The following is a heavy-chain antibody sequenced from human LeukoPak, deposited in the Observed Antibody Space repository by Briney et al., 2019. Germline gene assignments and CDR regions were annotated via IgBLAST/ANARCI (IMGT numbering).Heavy chain of an antibody. Sequence: GASVKVSCKAFGYTFTSNYMHWVRQAPGQGPEWMGVISPSGGSTTYAQKFQGRVTMTRNTSISTAYMELSSLRSEDTAVYYCARDNGGTAMAYYYYYYMDVWGKGTTVIISS. V-gene: IGHV1-46*01. J-gene: IGHJ6*03. CDR1: GYTFTSNY. CDR2: ISPSGGST. D-gene: IGHD5-18*01. CDR3: ARDNGGTAMAYYYYYYMDV.